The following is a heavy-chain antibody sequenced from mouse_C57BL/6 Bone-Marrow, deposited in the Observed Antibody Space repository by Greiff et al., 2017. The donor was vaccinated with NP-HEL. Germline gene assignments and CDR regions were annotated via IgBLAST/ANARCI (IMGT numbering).Heavy chain of an antibody. CDR3: ARLDDGYYVKAY. V-gene: IGHV1-81*01. Sequence: QVQLQQSGAELARPGASVKLSCKASGYTFTSYVISWVKQRTGQGLEWIGEIYPRSGNTYYNEKFKGKATLTADKSSSTAYMELRSLTSEDSAVYFCARLDDGYYVKAYWGQGTLVTVSA. CDR1: GYTFTSYV. J-gene: IGHJ3*01. D-gene: IGHD2-3*01. CDR2: IYPRSGNT.